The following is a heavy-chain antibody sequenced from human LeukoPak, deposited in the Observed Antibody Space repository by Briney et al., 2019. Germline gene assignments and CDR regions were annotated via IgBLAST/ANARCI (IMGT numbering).Heavy chain of an antibody. CDR1: GFTFSSYA. D-gene: IGHD5-12*01. CDR2: ISYDGSNK. Sequence: PGGSLRLSCAASGFTFSSYAMHWVRQAPGKGLEWVAVISYDGSNKYYADSVKGRFTISRDNSKNTLYLQMNSLRAEDTAVYYCARDSFIPGDIVATIRYIYGYWGQGTLVTVSS. V-gene: IGHV3-30-3*01. J-gene: IGHJ4*02. CDR3: ARDSFIPGDIVATIRYIYGY.